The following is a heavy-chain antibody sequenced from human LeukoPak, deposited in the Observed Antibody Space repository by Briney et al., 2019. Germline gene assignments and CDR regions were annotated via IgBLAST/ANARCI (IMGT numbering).Heavy chain of an antibody. Sequence: SETLSLTCTVSGGSISSGSYYWGWIRQPPGKGLEWIGSIYYTGSTYYNPSLKSRVTISVDTSKNQFYLKLSSVTAADTAVYYCARGDSSGWYHFDYWGQGTLVTVSS. J-gene: IGHJ4*02. D-gene: IGHD6-19*01. CDR3: ARGDSSGWYHFDY. V-gene: IGHV4-39*01. CDR1: GGSISSGSYY. CDR2: IYYTGST.